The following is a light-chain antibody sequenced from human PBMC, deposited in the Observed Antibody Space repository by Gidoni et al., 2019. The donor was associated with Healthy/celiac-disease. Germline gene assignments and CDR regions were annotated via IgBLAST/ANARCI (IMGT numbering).Light chain of an antibody. CDR3: YSTDSSGNHRV. CDR1: ALPKKY. CDR2: EDS. V-gene: IGLV3-10*01. J-gene: IGLJ3*02. Sequence: SYELPQPPSVSVSPGQTARITCSGDALPKKYAYWYQQKSGQAPVLVIYEDSKRPSGIPERFSGSSSGTMATLTISGAQVEDEADYYCYSTDSSGNHRVVGGGTKLTVL.